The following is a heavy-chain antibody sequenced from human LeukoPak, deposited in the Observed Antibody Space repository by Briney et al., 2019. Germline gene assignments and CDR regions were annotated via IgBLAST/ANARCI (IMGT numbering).Heavy chain of an antibody. CDR3: ARDRLSDYGSGSGYYYYGMDV. CDR2: INGDNANT. D-gene: IGHD3-10*01. Sequence: GASVKVSCKTSGYTFTSYSIHWVRQAPGQRIEWMGWINGDNANTKYSQNFQGRVTITRDTSASTAYMELSSLGSEDSALYYCARDRLSDYGSGSGYYYYGMDVWGQGTTVTVSS. CDR1: GYTFTSYS. V-gene: IGHV1-3*01. J-gene: IGHJ6*02.